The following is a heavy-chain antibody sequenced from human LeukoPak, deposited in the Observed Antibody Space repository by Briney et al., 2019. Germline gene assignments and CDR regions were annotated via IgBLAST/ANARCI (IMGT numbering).Heavy chain of an antibody. J-gene: IGHJ6*03. CDR2: MNPNSGNT. V-gene: IGHV1-8*01. Sequence: ASVKVSCKASGYTFTSYDINWVRQATGQGLEWMGWMNPNSGNTGYAQEFQGRVTMTRNTSISTAYMELSSLRSEDTAVYYCARGIARITIFGVVIRQNYYYYYMDVWGKGTTVTVSS. D-gene: IGHD3-3*01. CDR1: GYTFTSYD. CDR3: ARGIARITIFGVVIRQNYYYYYMDV.